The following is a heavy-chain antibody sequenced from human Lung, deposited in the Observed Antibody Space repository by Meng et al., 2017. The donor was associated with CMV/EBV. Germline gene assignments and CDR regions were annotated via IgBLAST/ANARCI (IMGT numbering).Heavy chain of an antibody. CDR2: VYWDDDN. D-gene: IGHD4-17*01. CDR1: GFTLYAAGLG. Sequence: SGFTLYAAGLGVRWVRQGPGKAAEWLALVYWDDDNRYSPALMNRLTITKDTTKYQAVLAMSNMDPVDTSTYYCAHYGDYRFGWYFDLWGRGTLVTVSS. CDR3: AHYGDYRFGWYFDL. J-gene: IGHJ2*01. V-gene: IGHV2-5*02.